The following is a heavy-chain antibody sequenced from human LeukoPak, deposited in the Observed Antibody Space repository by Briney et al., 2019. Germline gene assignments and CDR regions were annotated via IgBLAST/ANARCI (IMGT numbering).Heavy chain of an antibody. CDR1: GFTFSNAW. D-gene: IGHD3-22*01. CDR2: IKSKTDGGTT. CDR3: TTTLPPHYYDSSGYYWYYFDY. V-gene: IGHV3-15*01. J-gene: IGHJ4*02. Sequence: GGSLRLSCAASGFTFSNAWMSWVRQAPGKGLEWVGRIKSKTDGGTTDYAAPVKGRFTISRDDSKNTLYLQMNSLKTEDTAVYYCTTTLPPHYYDSSGYYWYYFDYWGQGTLVTVSS.